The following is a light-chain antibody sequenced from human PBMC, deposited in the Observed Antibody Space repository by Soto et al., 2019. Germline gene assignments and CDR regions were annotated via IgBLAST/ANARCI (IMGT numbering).Light chain of an antibody. CDR1: SSNIGAGYD. Sequence: QSVLTQPPSVSGAPGQRVTISCTGSSSNIGAGYDVHWYQQLPGTAPKLLIYGNSNRPSGVPDRFSGSKSGTSASLAITGLQAEDEADYYCQSYDSSLSCLMFGGGTKLTVL. V-gene: IGLV1-40*01. CDR3: QSYDSSLSCLM. J-gene: IGLJ3*02. CDR2: GNS.